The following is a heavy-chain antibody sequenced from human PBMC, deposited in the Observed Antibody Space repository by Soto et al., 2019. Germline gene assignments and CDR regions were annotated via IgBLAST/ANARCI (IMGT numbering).Heavy chain of an antibody. V-gene: IGHV5-51*01. CDR3: ARRKASSTTSLSFRAGFDY. CDR1: GYSFTNYW. Sequence: PGESLKISCKGSGYSFTNYWIGWVRQMPGKGLEWMGLIYPGDSDIRYSPSFEGQVTISADKSISTAYLQWSGLKASDTAMYYCARRKASSTTSLSFRAGFDYWGQGTLVTVSS. J-gene: IGHJ4*02. CDR2: IYPGDSDI. D-gene: IGHD2-2*01.